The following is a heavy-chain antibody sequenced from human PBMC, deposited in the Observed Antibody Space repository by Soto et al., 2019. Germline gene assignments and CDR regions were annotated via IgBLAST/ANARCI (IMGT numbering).Heavy chain of an antibody. CDR2: IWYDGSNK. CDR1: GFTFSSYG. D-gene: IGHD3-3*01. CDR3: AREGTIFGVVYYYGMDV. J-gene: IGHJ6*02. V-gene: IGHV3-33*01. Sequence: PVGSLRLSCAASGFTFSSYGMHWVRQARGKGLEWVAVIWYDGSNKYYADSVKGRFTISRDNSKNTLYLQMNSLRAEDTAVYYCAREGTIFGVVYYYGMDVWGQGTTVTVSS.